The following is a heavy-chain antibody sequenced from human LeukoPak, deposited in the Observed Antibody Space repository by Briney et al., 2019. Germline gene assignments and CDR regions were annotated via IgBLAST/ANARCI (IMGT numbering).Heavy chain of an antibody. J-gene: IGHJ5*02. D-gene: IGHD3-22*01. Sequence: SVKVSCKASGGTFSSYAISWVRQAPGQGLEWMGRIIPIFGTANYAQKFQGRVTITTDESTSTAYMELSSLRSEDTAVYYCARASYYYDSSGYRRYNWLDPRGQGTLVTVSS. CDR3: ARASYYYDSSGYRRYNWLDP. CDR2: IIPIFGTA. V-gene: IGHV1-69*05. CDR1: GGTFSSYA.